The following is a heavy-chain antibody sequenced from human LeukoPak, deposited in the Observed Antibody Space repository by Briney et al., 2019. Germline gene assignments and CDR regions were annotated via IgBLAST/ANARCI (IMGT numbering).Heavy chain of an antibody. J-gene: IGHJ5*02. V-gene: IGHV4-4*02. CDR3: ARGDNCSGGSCYSGWFDP. CDR2: IYHSGST. Sequence: PSGTLSLTCAVSGGSISSSNWWSWVRQPPGKGLEWIGEIYHSGSTNYNPSLKSRVTISVDTSKNQFSLKLSSVTAADTAVYYCARGDNCSGGSCYSGWFDPWGQGTLVTVSS. D-gene: IGHD2-15*01. CDR1: GGSISSSNW.